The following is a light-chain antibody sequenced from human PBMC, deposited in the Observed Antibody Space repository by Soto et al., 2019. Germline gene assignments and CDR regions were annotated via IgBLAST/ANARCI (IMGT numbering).Light chain of an antibody. J-gene: IGKJ4*01. CDR3: QQRNKWPPVT. CDR1: RSVSTY. V-gene: IGKV3-11*01. CDR2: DAS. Sequence: DIVLTPSPVPLSFSPGGRATLSCRASRSVSTYLAWYQHKAGQAPRLLIYDASKRATGIPARFSGSGSGTDFTLTISSLEPEDFAVYYCQQRNKWPPVTCGGGTRWIS.